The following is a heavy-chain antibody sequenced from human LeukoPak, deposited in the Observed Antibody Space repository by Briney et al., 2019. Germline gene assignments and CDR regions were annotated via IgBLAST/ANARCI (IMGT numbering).Heavy chain of an antibody. J-gene: IGHJ5*02. CDR1: GGSISSYY. V-gene: IGHV4-34*01. CDR2: INHSGGT. Sequence: SETLSLTCTVSGGSISSYYWSWIRQPAGKGLEWIGEINHSGGTNYNPSLKSRVTMSVDTSKKQFSLKLSSVTAADTAVYYCARLKVPYTSGLAPWGQGTLVTVSS. D-gene: IGHD6-25*01. CDR3: ARLKVPYTSGLAP.